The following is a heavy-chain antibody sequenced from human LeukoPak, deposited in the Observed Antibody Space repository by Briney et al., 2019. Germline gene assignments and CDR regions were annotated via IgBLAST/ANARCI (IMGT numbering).Heavy chain of an antibody. CDR3: ARGDCTNGVCPVDY. J-gene: IGHJ4*02. D-gene: IGHD2-8*01. CDR1: GFTFSRYT. V-gene: IGHV3-21*01. Sequence: GGSLRLSCAASGFTFSRYTMNWVRQAPGKGLEWVSSISSSSSYIYYADSVKGRFTISRDNAKNSLYLQMNSLRAEDTAVYYCARGDCTNGVCPVDYWGQGTLVTVSS. CDR2: ISSSSSYI.